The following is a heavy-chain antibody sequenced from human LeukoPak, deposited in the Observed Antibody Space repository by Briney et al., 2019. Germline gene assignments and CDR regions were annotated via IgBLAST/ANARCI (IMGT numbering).Heavy chain of an antibody. D-gene: IGHD3-22*01. CDR1: GFTFSNYW. V-gene: IGHV3-74*01. Sequence: PGGSLRLSCAASGFTFSNYWMHWVRQVPGKGLVWVSRINTDESRTNYADSVEGRFTFSRDNAKNTLYLQMNSLRAEDTAVYYCARDDYYDSSGYYNYWGQGTLVTVSS. CDR2: INTDESRT. CDR3: ARDDYYDSSGYYNY. J-gene: IGHJ4*02.